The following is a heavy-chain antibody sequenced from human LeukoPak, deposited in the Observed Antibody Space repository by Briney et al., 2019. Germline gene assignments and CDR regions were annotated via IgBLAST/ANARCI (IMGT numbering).Heavy chain of an antibody. CDR1: GFTFSSYSTYA. D-gene: IGHD2-2*01. Sequence: QPGGSLRLSCAASGFTFSSYSTYAMSWVRQAPVKGLEWVSAISGSGGSTYYADSVKGRFTISRDNSKNTLYLQMNSLRAEDTAVYYCAELYREYCFSTNCPNWFDPWGQGTLVTVSS. CDR2: ISGSGGST. J-gene: IGHJ5*02. V-gene: IGHV3-23*01. CDR3: AELYREYCFSTNCPNWFDP.